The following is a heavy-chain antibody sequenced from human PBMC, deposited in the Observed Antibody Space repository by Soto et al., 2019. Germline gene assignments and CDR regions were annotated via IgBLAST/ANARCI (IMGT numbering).Heavy chain of an antibody. J-gene: IGHJ4*02. D-gene: IGHD1-26*01. CDR2: ISYDGGNE. V-gene: IGHV3-30*18. CDR1: GFTFSSYG. CDR3: AKDRYSGTYPTDFDS. Sequence: GGSLRLSCAGSGFTFSSYGIHWVRQAPGKGLERVALISYDGGNEKYTESVKDRFTISRDDSHNVVYFQMSSLRTEDTAMYYCAKDRYSGTYPTDFDSWGQGSLVTVSS.